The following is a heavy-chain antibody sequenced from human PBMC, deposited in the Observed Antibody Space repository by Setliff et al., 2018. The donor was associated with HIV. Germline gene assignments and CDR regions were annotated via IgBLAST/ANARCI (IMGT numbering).Heavy chain of an antibody. CDR1: GYSISSGYY. V-gene: IGHV4-38-2*01. CDR2: IYHSGST. D-gene: IGHD3-10*01. J-gene: IGHJ6*02. CDR3: ARADGSGSYYLYYYYGMDV. Sequence: PSETLSLTCAVSGYSISSGYYWGWIRQPPGKGLEWIGIIYHSGSTYYNPSLKSRVTISVDTSKNQFSLRLSSVTAADTAVYYCARADGSGSYYLYYYYGMDVWGQGTTVTVSS.